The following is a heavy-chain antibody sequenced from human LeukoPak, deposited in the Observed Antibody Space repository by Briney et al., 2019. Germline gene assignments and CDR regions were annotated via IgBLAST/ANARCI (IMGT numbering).Heavy chain of an antibody. CDR1: GGSISSGGYS. Sequence: SETLSLTCAVSGGSISSGGYSWSWIRQPPGKGLEWIGYIYHSGSTNYNPSLKSRVTISVHTSKNQFSLKLSSVTAADTAVYYCARVTVEYYYDSSGYSYYYYYGMDVWGQGTTVTVSS. CDR2: IYHSGST. CDR3: ARVTVEYYYDSSGYSYYYYYGMDV. D-gene: IGHD3-22*01. J-gene: IGHJ6*02. V-gene: IGHV4-30-2*01.